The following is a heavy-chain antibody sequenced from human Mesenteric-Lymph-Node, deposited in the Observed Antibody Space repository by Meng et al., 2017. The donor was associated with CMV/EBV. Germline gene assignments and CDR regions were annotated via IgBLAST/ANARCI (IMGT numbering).Heavy chain of an antibody. V-gene: IGHV3-30*02. CDR3: AKVMGSYCSSSLNCTFAIEY. CDR2: IRYDGSNQ. CDR1: GFTFRTYA. J-gene: IGHJ4*02. Sequence: GESLKISCTASGFTFRTYAMHWVRQAPGRGLEWVAFIRYDGSNQYYGDSVKGRFTISRDNSKNTLYLQMNSLRTEDTAVYHCAKVMGSYCSSSLNCTFAIEYWGQGTLVTVSS. D-gene: IGHD2-2*01.